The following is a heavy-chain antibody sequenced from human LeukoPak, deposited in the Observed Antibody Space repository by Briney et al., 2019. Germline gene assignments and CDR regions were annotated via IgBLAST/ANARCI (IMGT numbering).Heavy chain of an antibody. V-gene: IGHV1-18*01. D-gene: IGHD1-20*01. Sequence: ASVKVSCKTSGYTFSNYDIYWVRQAPGQGLECMGWISGYTGDTKYAQILQGRFTVTTDTSTSTAYMELRSLTYDDTAMYYCVRGHRDNWHLDFAYWGQGTLVTVSS. J-gene: IGHJ4*02. CDR2: ISGYTGDT. CDR3: VRGHRDNWHLDFAY. CDR1: GYTFSNYD.